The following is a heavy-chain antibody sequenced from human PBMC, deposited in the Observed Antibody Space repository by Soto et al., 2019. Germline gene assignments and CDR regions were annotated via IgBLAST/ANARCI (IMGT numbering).Heavy chain of an antibody. V-gene: IGHV1-3*04. Sequence: ASAKVSCKASGYTLNTLAMQWVRQAPGQTLEWMGWINTANGNTKYSQKVQGRVTITRDTSANTIYMELRSLRSEDTAVYYCARSGSLDYWGQGTPVTVSS. J-gene: IGHJ4*02. CDR3: ARSGSLDY. CDR1: GYTLNTLA. D-gene: IGHD3-10*01. CDR2: INTANGNT.